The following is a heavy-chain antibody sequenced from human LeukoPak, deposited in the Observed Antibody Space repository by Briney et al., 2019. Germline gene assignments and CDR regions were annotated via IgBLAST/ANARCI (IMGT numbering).Heavy chain of an antibody. V-gene: IGHV4-38-2*01. CDR2: IYHSGST. CDR3: ARRHYDFWSDYDFDY. CDR1: GYSISSGYY. J-gene: IGHJ4*02. Sequence: PSETLSLTCAVSGYSISSGYYWGRIRQPPGKGLEWIGSIYHSGSTYYNPSLKSRVTISVDTSKNQFSLKLSSVTAADTAVYYCARRHYDFWSDYDFDYWGQGTLVTVSS. D-gene: IGHD3-3*01.